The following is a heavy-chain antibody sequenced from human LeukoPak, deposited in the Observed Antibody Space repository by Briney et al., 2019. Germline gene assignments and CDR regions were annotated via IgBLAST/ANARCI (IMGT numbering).Heavy chain of an antibody. CDR2: ISSSGSTI. J-gene: IGHJ4*02. CDR1: GFTFSSYE. Sequence: GGSLRLSCAASGFTFSSYEMNWVRQAPGKGLEWVPYISSSGSTIYYADSVKGRFTISRDNAKNSLYLQMNSLRAEDTAVYYCASLYNWDDVLDYWGQGTLVTVSS. V-gene: IGHV3-48*03. D-gene: IGHD1-1*01. CDR3: ASLYNWDDVLDY.